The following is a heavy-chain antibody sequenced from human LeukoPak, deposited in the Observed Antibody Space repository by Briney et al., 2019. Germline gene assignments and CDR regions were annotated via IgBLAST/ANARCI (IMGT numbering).Heavy chain of an antibody. J-gene: IGHJ4*02. CDR2: IYYSGST. CDR1: GGSISSSSYY. Sequence: MTSETLSLTCTVSGGSISSSSYYWGWIRQPPGKGLEWIGSIYYSGSTYYNPSLKSRVTISVDTSKNQFSLKLSSVTAADTAVYYCARELGGDYFFDYWGQGTLVTVSS. V-gene: IGHV4-39*07. CDR3: ARELGGDYFFDY. D-gene: IGHD4-17*01.